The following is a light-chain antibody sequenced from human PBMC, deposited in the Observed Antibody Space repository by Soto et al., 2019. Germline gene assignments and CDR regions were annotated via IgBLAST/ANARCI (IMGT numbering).Light chain of an antibody. CDR2: DNN. V-gene: IGLV1-51*01. CDR3: GVWDSTLRV. CDR1: SSNIGRHY. Sequence: QSVLTQPPSVSAAPGQRVTICCSGSSSNIGRHYVAWYQQLPGTAPKLLIYDNNMRPSGIPDRFSGSKSGTSATLAITGLQTEDEADYYCGVWDSTLRVFGGGTQLTVL. J-gene: IGLJ3*02.